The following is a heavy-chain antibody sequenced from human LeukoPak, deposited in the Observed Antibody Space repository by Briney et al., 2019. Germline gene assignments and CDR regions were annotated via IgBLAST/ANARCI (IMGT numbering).Heavy chain of an antibody. V-gene: IGHV1-46*01. CDR2: INPNGGAT. CDR3: ARDRGVAWRRPFDY. CDR1: GYTFTTYY. J-gene: IGHJ4*02. Sequence: GASVSVSFTASGYTFTTYYLHWVRQAPGQGLERMGVINPNGGATTYAQKFQGRVTMTSDTSSSTVYMELSGLRSEDTAMYYCARDRGVAWRRPFDYWGQGTLVTVSS. D-gene: IGHD2-15*01.